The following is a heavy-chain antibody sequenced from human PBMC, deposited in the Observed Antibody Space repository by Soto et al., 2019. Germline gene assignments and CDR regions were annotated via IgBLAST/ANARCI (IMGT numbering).Heavy chain of an antibody. Sequence: QVQLVQSGAEVKKPGASVKVSCKASGYTFTSYDINWVRQATGQGLEWMGWINPNSGNTGYAQKCQGRVKLTRNTSISKAYMKLRSLRSEDAAVYYCVRARSQYCSSTSCHQSDYYYYYYMDVWGIGNTVTDSS. CDR2: INPNSGNT. J-gene: IGHJ6*03. CDR3: VRARSQYCSSTSCHQSDYYYYYYMDV. CDR1: GYTFTSYD. V-gene: IGHV1-8*01. D-gene: IGHD2-2*01.